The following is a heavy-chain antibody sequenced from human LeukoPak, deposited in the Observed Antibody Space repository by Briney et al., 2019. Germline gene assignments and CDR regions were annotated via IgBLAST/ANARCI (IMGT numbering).Heavy chain of an antibody. CDR1: GYTFTSYG. D-gene: IGHD2-2*01. CDR3: ARVPYCSSTSCFYQNNWFDP. Sequence: ASVKVSCKASGYTFTSYGISWVRQAPGQGLEWMGWISAYNGNTNYAQKLQGRVTMTTDTSTSTAYMELRSLRSDDTAVYYCARVPYCSSTSCFYQNNWFDPWGQGTLVTVPS. V-gene: IGHV1-18*01. CDR2: ISAYNGNT. J-gene: IGHJ5*02.